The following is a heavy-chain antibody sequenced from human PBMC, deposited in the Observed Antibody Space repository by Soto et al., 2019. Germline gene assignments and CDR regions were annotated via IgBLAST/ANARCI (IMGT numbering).Heavy chain of an antibody. D-gene: IGHD3-3*01. CDR3: ARVRVRFLEWLGSEG. CDR2: IIPIFGTA. CDR1: GGTFSSYA. J-gene: IGHJ4*02. Sequence: QVQLVQSGAEVKKPGSSVKVSCKASGGTFSSYAISWVRQAPGQGLEWMGGIIPIFGTANYAQKFQGRVTIXADEATSTAYMELSSLRSEDTAVYYCARVRVRFLEWLGSEGWGQGTLVTVSS. V-gene: IGHV1-69*12.